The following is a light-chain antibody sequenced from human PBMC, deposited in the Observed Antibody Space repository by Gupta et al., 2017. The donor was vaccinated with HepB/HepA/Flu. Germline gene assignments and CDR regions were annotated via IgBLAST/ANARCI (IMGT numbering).Light chain of an antibody. Sequence: DIQMTPSPSTLSASVGDRVTITCRASQSISSWLAWYQKKPGKAPKLLNYKASSLESGVPSMFSGRGSGTELILTISSVHPDDVANYYCQQKQWQRTFGQGTKVEIK. V-gene: IGKV1-5*03. J-gene: IGKJ2*01. CDR1: QSISSW. CDR2: KAS. CDR3: QQKQWQRT.